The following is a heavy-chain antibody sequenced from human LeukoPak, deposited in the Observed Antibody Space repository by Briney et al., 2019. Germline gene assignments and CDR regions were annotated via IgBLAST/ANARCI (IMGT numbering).Heavy chain of an antibody. D-gene: IGHD3-22*01. Sequence: SVKVSCKASGGTFSSYAISWVRQAPGQGLEWMGGIIPIFGTANYAQKLQGRVTMTTDTSTSTAYMELRSLRSDDTAVYYCASSKNYYDTSGLDYWGQGTLVTVSS. J-gene: IGHJ4*02. CDR1: GGTFSSYA. CDR3: ASSKNYYDTSGLDY. V-gene: IGHV1-69*05. CDR2: IIPIFGTA.